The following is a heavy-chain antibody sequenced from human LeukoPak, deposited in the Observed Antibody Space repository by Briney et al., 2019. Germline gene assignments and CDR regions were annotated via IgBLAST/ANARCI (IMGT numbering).Heavy chain of an antibody. D-gene: IGHD6-19*01. CDR1: GGSFSGYY. CDR3: ARLSSGWMGFDY. J-gene: IGHJ4*02. CDR2: INHSGST. Sequence: SETLSLTCAVYGGSFSGYYWSWIRQPPGKGLEWIGEINHSGSTNYNPSLKSRVTISVDTSKNQFSLKLSSVTAADTAVYYCARLSSGWMGFDYWGQGTLVTVSS. V-gene: IGHV4-34*01.